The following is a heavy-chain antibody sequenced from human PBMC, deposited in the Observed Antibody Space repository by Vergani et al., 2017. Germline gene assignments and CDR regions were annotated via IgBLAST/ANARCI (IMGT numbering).Heavy chain of an antibody. CDR1: GFTFSSYA. CDR2: ISGSGGST. D-gene: IGHD3-10*01. Sequence: EVQLLESGGGLVQPGGSLRLSCAASGFTFSSYAMSWVRQAPGKGLEWVSAISGSGGSTYYADSVKGRFTISRDNAKNTLYLQMNSLRAEDTAVYYCARDKHGFGELLSNSYYYGMDVWGQGTTVTVSS. V-gene: IGHV3-23*01. CDR3: ARDKHGFGELLSNSYYYGMDV. J-gene: IGHJ6*02.